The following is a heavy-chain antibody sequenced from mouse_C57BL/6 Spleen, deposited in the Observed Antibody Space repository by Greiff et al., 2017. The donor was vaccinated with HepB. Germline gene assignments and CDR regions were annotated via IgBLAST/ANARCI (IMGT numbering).Heavy chain of an antibody. CDR1: GYTFTSYW. CDR3: ARSGSYYYVSHWYFDV. J-gene: IGHJ1*03. CDR2: IHPNSGST. Sequence: QVQLQQPGAELVKPGASVKLSCKASGYTFTSYWMHWVKQRPGQGLEWIGMIHPNSGSTNYNEKFKSKATLTVDKSSSTAYMQLSSLTSEDSAVYYCARSGSYYYVSHWYFDVWGTGTTVTVSS. V-gene: IGHV1-64*01. D-gene: IGHD1-1*01.